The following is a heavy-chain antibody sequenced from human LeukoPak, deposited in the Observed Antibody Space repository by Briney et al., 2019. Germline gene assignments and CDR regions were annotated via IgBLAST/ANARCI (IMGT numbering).Heavy chain of an antibody. Sequence: KPSETLSLTCTVSGGSISSYYWSWIRQPPGKGLEWIGYIYYSGSTNYNPSLKSRVTISVDTSKNQFSLKLSSVTAADTAVYYCARGDILTDGWYYFDYWGQGTLVTVSS. D-gene: IGHD3-9*01. V-gene: IGHV4-59*01. CDR3: ARGDILTDGWYYFDY. CDR1: GGSISSYY. CDR2: IYYSGST. J-gene: IGHJ4*02.